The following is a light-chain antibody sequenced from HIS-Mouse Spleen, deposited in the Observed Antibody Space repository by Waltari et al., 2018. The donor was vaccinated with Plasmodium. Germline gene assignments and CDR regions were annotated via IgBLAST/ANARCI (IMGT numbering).Light chain of an antibody. Sequence: SYELTQPPSVSVSPGQTARITCPGDPLPKQYAYWYQQKPGQAPALVIYKDSERPSGIPERFSGSSSGTTVTLTISGVQAEDEADYYCQSADSSGTYWVFGGGTKLTVL. CDR3: QSADSSGTYWV. CDR2: KDS. CDR1: PLPKQY. V-gene: IGLV3-25*03. J-gene: IGLJ3*02.